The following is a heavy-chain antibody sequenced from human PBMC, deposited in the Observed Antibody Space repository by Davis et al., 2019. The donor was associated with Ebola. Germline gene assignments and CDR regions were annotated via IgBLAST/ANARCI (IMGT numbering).Heavy chain of an antibody. CDR2: ISWNSGSI. V-gene: IGHV3-9*01. D-gene: IGHD2-8*01. Sequence: GGSLRLSCVASGFTFDDHSMHWVRQPPGKGLEWVSGISWNSGSIGYADSLKGRFTISRDNAKNSLYLQMNSLRAEDTAVYYCARLGTMVYATPGDYWGQGTLVTVST. CDR3: ARLGTMVYATPGDY. CDR1: GFTFDDHS. J-gene: IGHJ4*02.